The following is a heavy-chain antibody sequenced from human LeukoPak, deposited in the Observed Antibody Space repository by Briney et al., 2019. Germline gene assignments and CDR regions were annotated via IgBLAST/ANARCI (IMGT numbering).Heavy chain of an antibody. Sequence: GESLKISCKGSGYTFTTYWIGWVRQMPGKGLEWMGIIYPGDSDTRYSPSFQGQVTISADKSISTAYLQWSSLTASDTAIYYCARTCGPQLWFDPWGQGTLVTVSS. J-gene: IGHJ5*02. V-gene: IGHV5-51*01. CDR3: ARTCGPQLWFDP. CDR2: IYPGDSDT. CDR1: GYTFTTYW. D-gene: IGHD2-21*01.